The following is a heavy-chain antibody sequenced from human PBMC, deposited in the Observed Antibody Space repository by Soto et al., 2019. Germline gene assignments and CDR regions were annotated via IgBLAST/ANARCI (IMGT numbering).Heavy chain of an antibody. V-gene: IGHV3-72*01. CDR3: TTASGFSSWPSNYYGMDV. Sequence: GGSLRLSCVASGFTFSDHYMDWVRQAPGKGLEWVGRSRDKSKSYTTEYAASVKGRFTISRDDSKNTLYLQMNSLKTEDTAVYYCTTASGFSSWPSNYYGMDVWGQGTTVTVSS. CDR1: GFTFSDHY. CDR2: SRDKSKSYTT. J-gene: IGHJ6*02. D-gene: IGHD6-13*01.